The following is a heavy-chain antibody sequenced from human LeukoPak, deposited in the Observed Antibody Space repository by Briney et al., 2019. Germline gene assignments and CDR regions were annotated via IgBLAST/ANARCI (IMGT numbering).Heavy chain of an antibody. Sequence: PGGSLRLSCAASGFTFSSYAMSWVRQAPGKGLEWVSAISGSGGSTYYADSVKGRFTISRDNSKNTLYLQMNSLRAEDTAVYYCAKDVTYYYGSGSTFDYWGQGTLVTVSS. CDR3: AKDVTYYYGSGSTFDY. CDR1: GFTFSSYA. J-gene: IGHJ4*02. D-gene: IGHD3-10*01. CDR2: ISGSGGST. V-gene: IGHV3-23*01.